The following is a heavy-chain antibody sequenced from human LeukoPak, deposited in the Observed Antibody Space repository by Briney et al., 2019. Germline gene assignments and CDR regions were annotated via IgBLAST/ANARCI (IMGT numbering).Heavy chain of an antibody. Sequence: PGGSLRLSCAASGFTFSSYAMSWVRQAPGKGLEWVSATSGSGGSTYYADSVKGRFTISRDNSKNTLYLQMNSLRAEDTAVYYCAKDYTIFGVVHPRPYDYWGQGTLVTVSS. D-gene: IGHD3-3*01. CDR1: GFTFSSYA. CDR3: AKDYTIFGVVHPRPYDY. CDR2: TSGSGGST. V-gene: IGHV3-23*01. J-gene: IGHJ4*02.